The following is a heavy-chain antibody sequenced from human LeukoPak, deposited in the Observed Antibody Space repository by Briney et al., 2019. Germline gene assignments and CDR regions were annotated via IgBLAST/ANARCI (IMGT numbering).Heavy chain of an antibody. D-gene: IGHD2-15*01. J-gene: IGHJ3*02. V-gene: IGHV1-46*01. Sequence: ASVKVSCKASGYSFSTHWMHWVRQAPGQGLEWMGIINPSGGSTSYAQKFQGRVTMTRDMSTSTVYMELSSLRSEDTAVYYCARASVVAAILCAFDIWGQGTMVTVSS. CDR2: INPSGGST. CDR3: ARASVVAAILCAFDI. CDR1: GYSFSTHW.